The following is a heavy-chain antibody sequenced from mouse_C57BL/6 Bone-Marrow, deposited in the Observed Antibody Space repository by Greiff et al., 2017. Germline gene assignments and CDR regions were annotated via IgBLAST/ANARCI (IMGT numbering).Heavy chain of an antibody. Sequence: DVQLVESGGGLVQPGGSLKLSCAASGFTFSDYCMYWVRQTPEKRLEWVAYISNGGGSTYYPDTVKGRFTISTDNAKNTLYLQMSRLKSEDTAMYDCASITTVVAGDAMDYWGQGTSVTVSS. J-gene: IGHJ4*01. V-gene: IGHV5-12*01. CDR2: ISNGGGST. D-gene: IGHD1-1*01. CDR3: ASITTVVAGDAMDY. CDR1: GFTFSDYC.